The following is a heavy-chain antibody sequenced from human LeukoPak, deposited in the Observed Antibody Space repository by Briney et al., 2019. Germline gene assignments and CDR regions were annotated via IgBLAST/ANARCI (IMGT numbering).Heavy chain of an antibody. J-gene: IGHJ4*02. CDR3: ARSTGWSQTPYYFDS. V-gene: IGHV3-74*01. Sequence: PGGSLRLSCVASGFTFSNYWMHWVRQAPGKGLMWVSRINSDGSSTTYADSVKGRFTISRDNARNTLFLQMNSLRAEDTAVYYCARSTGWSQTPYYFDSWGQGTLVPVSS. D-gene: IGHD6-19*01. CDR1: GFTFSNYW. CDR2: INSDGSST.